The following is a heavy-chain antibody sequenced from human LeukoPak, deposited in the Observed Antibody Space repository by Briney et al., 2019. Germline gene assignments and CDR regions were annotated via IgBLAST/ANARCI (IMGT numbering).Heavy chain of an antibody. D-gene: IGHD3-22*01. CDR3: GPPLVYYDRVDPPRGGD. Sequence: GGSLRLSCAASGFTFSRHWMTWVRQAPGKGLEWVANIKHDGSEKNYVDSVKGRFTISRDNAKNSLYLQMNSLRAEDTAVYYLGPPLVYYDRVDPPRGGDWGQGTLVTVSS. V-gene: IGHV3-7*03. CDR2: IKHDGSEK. J-gene: IGHJ4*02. CDR1: GFTFSRHW.